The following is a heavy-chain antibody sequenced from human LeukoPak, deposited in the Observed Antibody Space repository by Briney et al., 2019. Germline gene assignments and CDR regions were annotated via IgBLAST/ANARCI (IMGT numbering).Heavy chain of an antibody. CDR1: GGSISSYY. CDR3: ARGYNWNHFDY. J-gene: IGHJ4*02. Sequence: LSLTCTVSGGSISSYYWSWIRQPPGKGLEWVAVISYDGSNKYYADSVKGRFTISRDNSKNTLYLQMNSLRAEDTAVYYCARGYNWNHFDYWGQGTLVTVSS. D-gene: IGHD1-20*01. V-gene: IGHV3-30-3*01. CDR2: ISYDGSNK.